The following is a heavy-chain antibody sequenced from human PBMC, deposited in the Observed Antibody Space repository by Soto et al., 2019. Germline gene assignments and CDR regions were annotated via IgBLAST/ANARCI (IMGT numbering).Heavy chain of an antibody. V-gene: IGHV1-69*12. D-gene: IGHD2-21*02. CDR1: GGTFSSYA. Sequence: QVQLVQSGAEVKKPGSSVKVSCKASGGTFSSYAISWVRQAPGQGLEWMGGIIPIFGTASYAQKFQGIVTMTADESTSTAYLELSSLRSEDTAVYYCARGTVVVTAIILDYWGQGTLVTVSS. J-gene: IGHJ4*02. CDR2: IIPIFGTA. CDR3: ARGTVVVTAIILDY.